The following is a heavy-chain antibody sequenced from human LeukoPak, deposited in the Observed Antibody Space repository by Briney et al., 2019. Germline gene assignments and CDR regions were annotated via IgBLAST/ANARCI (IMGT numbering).Heavy chain of an antibody. Sequence: SETLSLTCAVSGVSINYYFWSWIRQPPGKGLEWIGYIHTSGTSNYNPSLKSRATFSVDTSDNQLSLRLNSVTAADTAVYYCASLRGYYETSNSSQLETFDIWGQGTMVIVSS. J-gene: IGHJ3*02. CDR3: ASLRGYYETSNSSQLETFDI. CDR1: GVSINYYF. CDR2: IHTSGTS. D-gene: IGHD3-22*01. V-gene: IGHV4-59*01.